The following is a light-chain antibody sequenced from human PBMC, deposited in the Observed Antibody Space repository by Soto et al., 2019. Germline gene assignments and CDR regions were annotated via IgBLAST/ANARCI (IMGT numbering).Light chain of an antibody. V-gene: IGKV3D-11*01. CDR3: QQRFKWQVT. J-gene: IGKJ5*01. CDR1: QYINTR. Sequence: EIVFTQSPATLSSFPGDRVTLSCRASQYINTRLAWYQHRPGQAPRLLIYQSSIRAAGIPARFSGSVSGTYFTLTISSLEAEEFAVYYWQQRFKWQVTFGQGTRLEI. CDR2: QSS.